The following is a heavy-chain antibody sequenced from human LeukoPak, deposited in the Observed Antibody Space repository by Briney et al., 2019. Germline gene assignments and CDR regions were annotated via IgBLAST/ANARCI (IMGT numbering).Heavy chain of an antibody. CDR1: GGSFSGYY. D-gene: IGHD6-13*01. V-gene: IGHV4-34*01. Sequence: PSETLCLTCAVYGGSFSGYYWSWIRQPPGKGLEWIGEINHSGSTNYNPSLKSRVTISVDTSKNQFSLKLSSVTAADTAVYYCARWLGGAAVWGQGTLVTVSS. CDR2: INHSGST. J-gene: IGHJ4*02. CDR3: ARWLGGAAV.